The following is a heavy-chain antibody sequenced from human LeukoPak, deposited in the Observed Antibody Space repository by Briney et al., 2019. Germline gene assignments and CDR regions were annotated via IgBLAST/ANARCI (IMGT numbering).Heavy chain of an antibody. D-gene: IGHD3-9*01. V-gene: IGHV4-59*12. CDR1: GGSISSYY. Sequence: SETLSLTCTVSGGSISSYYWSWIRQPPGKGLEWIGYIYYSGSTNYNPSLKSRVTISVDTSKNQFSLKLSSVTAADTAVYYCARDIYYDILTGYYLNWFDPWGQGTLVTVSS. CDR2: IYYSGST. J-gene: IGHJ5*02. CDR3: ARDIYYDILTGYYLNWFDP.